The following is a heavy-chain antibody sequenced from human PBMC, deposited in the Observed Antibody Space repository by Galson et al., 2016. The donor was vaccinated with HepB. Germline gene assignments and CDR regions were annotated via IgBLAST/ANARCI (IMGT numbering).Heavy chain of an antibody. D-gene: IGHD5-24*01. CDR1: GYSFISYW. V-gene: IGHV5-51*01. CDR3: ARHSAGAFEDGTLSATVGDALDV. CDR2: IYPGDSDT. J-gene: IGHJ3*01. Sequence: QSGAEVKKPGQSLRISCQASGYSFISYWVVWVRQMPGKGLEWMGFIYPGDSDTRYSPSFQGQVTISADTSRDTAYLQWKSLQASDSALYYCARHSAGAFEDGTLSATVGDALDVWGQGTMVTVSP.